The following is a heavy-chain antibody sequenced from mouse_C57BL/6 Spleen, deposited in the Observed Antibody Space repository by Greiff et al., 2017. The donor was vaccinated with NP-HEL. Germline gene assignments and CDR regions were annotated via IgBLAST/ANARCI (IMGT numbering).Heavy chain of an antibody. J-gene: IGHJ3*01. CDR1: GYTFTSYW. CDR3: TINPYYYGSSQAWFAY. Sequence: VQLQQPGAELVRPGSSVKLSCKASGYTFTSYWMHWVKQRPEQGLEWIGRIDPEDGDTEYAPKFQGKATMTADTSSNTAYLQLSSLTSEDTAVYYCTINPYYYGSSQAWFAYWGQGTLVTVSA. D-gene: IGHD1-1*01. V-gene: IGHV14-1*01. CDR2: IDPEDGDT.